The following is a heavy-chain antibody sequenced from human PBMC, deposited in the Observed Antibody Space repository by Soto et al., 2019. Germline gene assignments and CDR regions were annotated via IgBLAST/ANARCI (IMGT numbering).Heavy chain of an antibody. V-gene: IGHV3-30-3*01. J-gene: IGHJ3*02. CDR1: GFTFSSYA. CDR3: ARGRAHRGNGIRFSDAFDI. Sequence: HPGGSLRLSCAASGFTFSSYAMHWVRQAPGKGLEWVAVISYDGSNKYYADSVKGRFTISRDNSKNTLYLQMNSLRAEDTAVYYCARGRAHRGNGIRFSDAFDIWGQGTMVTLS. CDR2: ISYDGSNK. D-gene: IGHD1-1*01.